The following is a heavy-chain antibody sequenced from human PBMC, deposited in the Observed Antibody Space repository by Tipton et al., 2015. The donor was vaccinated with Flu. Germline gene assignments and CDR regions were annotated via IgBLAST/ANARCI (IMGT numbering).Heavy chain of an antibody. CDR3: ARIIRITMIRGLRDPYYFDY. CDR2: VYYSGGT. Sequence: TLSLTCTVSGGSISTSGYFWGWIRQPPGKGLEWIGSVYYSGGTHHNPSLKSRVSISGDTSKNQFSLKLTYVTAADTAVYFCARIIRITMIRGLRDPYYFDYWGQGMLVTVSS. J-gene: IGHJ4*02. CDR1: GGSISTSGYF. D-gene: IGHD3-10*01. V-gene: IGHV4-39*07.